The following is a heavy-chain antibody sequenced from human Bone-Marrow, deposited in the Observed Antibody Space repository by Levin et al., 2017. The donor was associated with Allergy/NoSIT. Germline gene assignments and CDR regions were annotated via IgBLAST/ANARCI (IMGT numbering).Heavy chain of an antibody. V-gene: IGHV1-2*02. J-gene: IGHJ4*02. Sequence: RASVKVSCKASGYTFTGYYMHWVRQAPGQGLEWMGWINPNSGGTNYAQKFQGRVTMTRDTSISTAYMELSRLRSDDTAVYYCARALLRYFDWFSLDYWGQGTLVTVSS. CDR1: GYTFTGYY. CDR2: INPNSGGT. CDR3: ARALLRYFDWFSLDY. D-gene: IGHD3-9*01.